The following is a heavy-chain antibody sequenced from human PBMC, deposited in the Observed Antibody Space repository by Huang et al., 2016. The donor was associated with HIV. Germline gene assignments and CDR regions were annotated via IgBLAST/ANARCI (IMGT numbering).Heavy chain of an antibody. D-gene: IGHD2-2*01. CDR3: ARECSSTSCFGSYYYYYYMDV. J-gene: IGHJ6*03. V-gene: IGHV3-21*01. Sequence: EVQLVESGGGLVKSGGSLRLSCAASGFTFNSYAMNWGRQGLGKGLEWCAPMSTTSSYIEYGDAGEGRFTSSRDNAKNSLYLKRSSLRADDAAVYYCARECSSTSCFGSYYYYYYMDVWGKGTTVTVSS. CDR2: MSTTSSYI. CDR1: GFTFNSYA.